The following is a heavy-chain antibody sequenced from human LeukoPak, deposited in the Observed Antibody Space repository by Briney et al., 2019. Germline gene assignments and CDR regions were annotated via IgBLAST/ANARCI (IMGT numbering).Heavy chain of an antibody. CDR3: ARQDARGYYYYGMDV. D-gene: IGHD6-6*01. J-gene: IGHJ6*02. Sequence: GESLQISCKGSGYSFTTYWIGWVRPMPGKGLEWMGIIYPGDSNTRYNPSFQGQVTTSADRSISTAYLQWNSLKASDTAMYYCARQDARGYYYYGMDVWGQGTTVTVSS. V-gene: IGHV5-51*01. CDR1: GYSFTTYW. CDR2: IYPGDSNT.